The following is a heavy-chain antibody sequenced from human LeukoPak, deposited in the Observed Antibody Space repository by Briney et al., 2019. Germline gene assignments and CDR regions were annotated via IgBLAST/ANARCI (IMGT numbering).Heavy chain of an antibody. D-gene: IGHD4-17*01. CDR1: GYTFTSYY. V-gene: IGHV1-46*01. Sequence: ASVKVSCTASGYTFTSYYMHWVRQAPGQGLEWMGIINPGGGSTSYTQKFQGRVTMTRNMSTSTVYMELSSLRSEDTAMYYCARGVGYGESFDYWGQGTLVTVSS. J-gene: IGHJ4*02. CDR2: INPGGGST. CDR3: ARGVGYGESFDY.